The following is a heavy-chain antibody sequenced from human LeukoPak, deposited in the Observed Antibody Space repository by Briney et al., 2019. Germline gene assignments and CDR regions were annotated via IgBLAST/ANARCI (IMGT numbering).Heavy chain of an antibody. J-gene: IGHJ3*02. CDR3: ARGGQNGALDI. Sequence: HPGGSLRLSCAASGLTFSNYWMNWVRQAPGKGLVWVSRITHDGRSTAYADSVKGRFTISRDNTKNTLYLQMNSLRAEDTAVYYCARGGQNGALDIWGQGTMVTVSS. CDR1: GLTFSNYW. V-gene: IGHV3-74*01. CDR2: ITHDGRST. D-gene: IGHD2-8*01.